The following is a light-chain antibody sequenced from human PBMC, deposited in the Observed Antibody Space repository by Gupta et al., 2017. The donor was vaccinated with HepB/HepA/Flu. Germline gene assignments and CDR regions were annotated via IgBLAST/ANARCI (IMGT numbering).Light chain of an antibody. CDR2: DDN. V-gene: IGLV3-21*03. CDR3: QVWDSTTGQEG. J-gene: IGLJ3*02. Sequence: SYVVTQPPSLSAAPGTTVKITCEGNIIGSKSVHWYQQKPGQAPVLVVYDDNKRLSGIPARFSGSNSGNTATLTISRVEAGDEADYKGQVWDSTTGQEGFGGGTKVTVL. CDR1: IIGSKS.